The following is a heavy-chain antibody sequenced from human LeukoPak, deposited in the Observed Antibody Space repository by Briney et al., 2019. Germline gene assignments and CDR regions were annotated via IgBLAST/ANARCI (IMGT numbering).Heavy chain of an antibody. CDR1: GFTFSSYS. D-gene: IGHD6-19*01. CDR2: ISSSSSYI. CDR3: ARVSTGWYGAFDI. J-gene: IGHJ3*02. V-gene: IGHV3-21*01. Sequence: GGSLRLSCAASGFTFSSYSMNWVRQAPGKGLEWVSSISSSSSYIYYADSVKGRFTISRDNVKNSLYLQMNSLGAEYTAVYYCARVSTGWYGAFDIWGQGTMVTVSS.